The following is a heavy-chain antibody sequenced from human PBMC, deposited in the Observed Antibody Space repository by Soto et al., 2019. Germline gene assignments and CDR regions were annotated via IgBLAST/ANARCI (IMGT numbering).Heavy chain of an antibody. V-gene: IGHV3-30*18. CDR2: ISYDGSKK. D-gene: IGHD2-2*01. Sequence: QVQLVESGGGVVQPGRSLRLSCAVSGFTFSSHGMHWVRQAPGKGLEWVAIISYDGSKKYYLDSVKGRFTISRDNSRNTLYLQMDSLRVEDTAVYHCAKDTGDCRSISCNPGNNWFDPWGQGTLVTFSS. CDR1: GFTFSSHG. CDR3: AKDTGDCRSISCNPGNNWFDP. J-gene: IGHJ5*02.